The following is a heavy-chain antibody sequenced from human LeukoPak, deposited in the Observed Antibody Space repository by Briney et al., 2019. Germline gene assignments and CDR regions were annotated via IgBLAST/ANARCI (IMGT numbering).Heavy chain of an antibody. CDR1: GFTFSTFA. V-gene: IGHV3-23*01. Sequence: GGSLRLSCAASGFTFSTFAMIWVRQPPGKGLEWVSSIFPSGGEIHYADSVRGRFTISRDNSKNSLYLQMNSLRAEDTAVYYCAELGITMIGGVWGKGTTVTISS. D-gene: IGHD3-10*02. CDR3: AELGITMIGGV. CDR2: IFPSGGEI. J-gene: IGHJ6*04.